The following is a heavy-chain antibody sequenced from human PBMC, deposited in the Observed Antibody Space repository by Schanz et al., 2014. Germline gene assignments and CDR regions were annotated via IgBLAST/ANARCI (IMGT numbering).Heavy chain of an antibody. CDR2: ISGSGDLT. CDR3: ARDQASTH. Sequence: EVQLVESGGGLVKPGGSLTLSCAASGFSISDAWMHWVRQAPGKGLEWVSAISGSGDLTYYADSVKGRFTISRDNAKYTLYLQMNSLRSEDTAIYFCARDQASTHWGQGTPVTVSS. CDR1: GFSISDA. J-gene: IGHJ4*02. V-gene: IGHV3-23*04.